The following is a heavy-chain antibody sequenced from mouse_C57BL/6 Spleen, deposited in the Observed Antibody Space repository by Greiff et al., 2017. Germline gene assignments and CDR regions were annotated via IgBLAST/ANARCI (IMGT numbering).Heavy chain of an antibody. CDR2: IYPGSGST. J-gene: IGHJ3*01. CDR1: GYTFTSYW. CDR3: ARRASGYGNYEGFAY. Sequence: VQLQQPGAELVKPGASVKMSCKASGYTFTSYWITWVKQRPGQGLEWIGDIYPGSGSTNYNEKFKSKATLTVDTSSSPAYMQLSSLTSEDSAVYSCARRASGYGNYEGFAYWGQGTLVTVSA. V-gene: IGHV1-55*01. D-gene: IGHD2-1*01.